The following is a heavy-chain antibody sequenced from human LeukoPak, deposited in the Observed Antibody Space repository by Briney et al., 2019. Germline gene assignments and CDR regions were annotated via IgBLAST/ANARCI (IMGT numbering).Heavy chain of an antibody. CDR2: IYYSGST. V-gene: IGHV4-39*01. Sequence: SETLSLTCAVSGGSISSNSYYWGWIRQPPGKGLGWIGSIYYSGSTYYNPSLKSRVTISVDTSKNQFSLKLSSVTAADTAVYYCARGPMVRGVNGAFDIWGQGTMVTVSS. D-gene: IGHD3-10*01. CDR3: ARGPMVRGVNGAFDI. CDR1: GGSISSNSYY. J-gene: IGHJ3*02.